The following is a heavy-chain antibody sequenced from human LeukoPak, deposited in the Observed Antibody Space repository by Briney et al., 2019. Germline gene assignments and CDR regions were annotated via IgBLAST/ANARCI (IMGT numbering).Heavy chain of an antibody. D-gene: IGHD3-10*01. CDR2: ISSNGGST. CDR1: GFTFSSYA. CDR3: ARGSSGSYYRPFDY. V-gene: IGHV3-64*01. J-gene: IGHJ4*02. Sequence: GGSLRLSCAASGFTFSSYAMHWVRQAPGKGLEYASAISSNGGSTYYANSVKGRFTISRDNSKNTLYLQMGSLRAEDMAVYYCARGSSGSYYRPFDYWGQGTLVTVSS.